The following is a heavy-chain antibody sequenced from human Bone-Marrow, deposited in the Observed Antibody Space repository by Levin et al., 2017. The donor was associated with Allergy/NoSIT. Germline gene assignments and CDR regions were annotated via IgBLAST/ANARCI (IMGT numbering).Heavy chain of an antibody. CDR2: ISDSGITT. CDR3: ATAAGFVLGHDY. CDR1: GFSFSLYA. V-gene: IGHV3-48*01. J-gene: IGHJ4*02. D-gene: IGHD6-13*01. Sequence: QPGGSLRLSCVASGFSFSLYAMNWVRQAPGKGLEWISYISDSGITTSYADSVKGRFTISRDNAKNSLFLQMKSLRAEDTAVYFCATAAGFVLGHDYWGQGTLVTVSS.